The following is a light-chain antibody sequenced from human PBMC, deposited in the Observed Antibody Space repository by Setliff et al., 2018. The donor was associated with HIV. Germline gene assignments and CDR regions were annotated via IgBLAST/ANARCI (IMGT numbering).Light chain of an antibody. CDR1: SNDVGGYNY. J-gene: IGLJ1*01. CDR3: SSFGSSNTHV. V-gene: IGLV2-14*01. CDR2: EVT. Sequence: QSVLAQPASVSRSPGQSITISCTGTSNDVGGYNYVCWYQQHPGKAPKLMIYEVTNRPSGVSYRFSGSKSGNTASLTISGLQAEDEADYYCSSFGSSNTHVFGTGTKVTVL.